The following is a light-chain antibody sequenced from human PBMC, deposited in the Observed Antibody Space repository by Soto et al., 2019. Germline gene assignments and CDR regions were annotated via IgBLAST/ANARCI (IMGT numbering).Light chain of an antibody. V-gene: IGKV1-9*01. CDR3: QQLDRFPLT. J-gene: IGKJ4*01. CDR2: AAS. CDR1: QDISNY. Sequence: DIQMTQSPSSLSASVGDRVTITCQASQDISNYLNWYQQKPGKAPKLLLYAASTLQSGVPSRFSGSGSGTDFTLTITSLQPEDFATYYCQQLDRFPLTFGGGTKVDIK.